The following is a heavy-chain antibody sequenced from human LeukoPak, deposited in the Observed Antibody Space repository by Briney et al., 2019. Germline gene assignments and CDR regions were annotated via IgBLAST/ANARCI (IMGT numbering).Heavy chain of an antibody. V-gene: IGHV3-74*01. Sequence: GGSLRLSCAASGFTFSRYWMHWVRQAPGKGPVWVSRINSDGSSTSYADSVKGRFTISRDNAKNTLYLQMNSLRAEDTAVYYCARLTYYYDSSGYYEGQSFDYWGQGTLVTVSS. J-gene: IGHJ4*02. CDR3: ARLTYYYDSSGYYEGQSFDY. CDR1: GFTFSRYW. D-gene: IGHD3-22*01. CDR2: INSDGSST.